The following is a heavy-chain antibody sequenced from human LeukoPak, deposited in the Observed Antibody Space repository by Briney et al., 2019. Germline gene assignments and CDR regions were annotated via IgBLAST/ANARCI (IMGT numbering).Heavy chain of an antibody. J-gene: IGHJ4*02. CDR2: INPNSGGT. Sequence: ASVKVSCKASGYTFTGYYMHWVRQAPGQGLEWMGWINPNSGGTNYAQKFQGRVTMTRDTSISTAYMELRSLRSDDTAVYYCARDRNLPYRYYYDSSGIRGISPFDYWGQGTLVTVSS. CDR1: GYTFTGYY. CDR3: ARDRNLPYRYYYDSSGIRGISPFDY. D-gene: IGHD3-22*01. V-gene: IGHV1-2*02.